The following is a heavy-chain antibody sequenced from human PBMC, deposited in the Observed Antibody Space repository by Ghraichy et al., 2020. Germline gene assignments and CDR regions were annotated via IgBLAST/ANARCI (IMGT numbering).Heavy chain of an antibody. D-gene: IGHD3-22*01. CDR1: GYTLTELS. V-gene: IGHV1-24*01. Sequence: ASVKVSCKVSGYTLTELSMHWVRQAPGKGLEWMGGFDPEDGETIYAQKFQGRVTMTEDTSTDTAYMELSSLRSEDTAVYYCATATYYDGSGYPFFDYWGQGTLVTVSA. CDR2: FDPEDGET. J-gene: IGHJ4*02. CDR3: ATATYYDGSGYPFFDY.